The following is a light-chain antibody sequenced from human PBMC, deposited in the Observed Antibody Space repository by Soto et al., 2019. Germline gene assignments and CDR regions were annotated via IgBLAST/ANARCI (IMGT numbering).Light chain of an antibody. Sequence: EIVMTQSPATMSVSPGERATLSCRASQSVSSNLAWYQQKPGQAPRLLIYDASTRATGIPARFSGSGSGTEFTLTISSLQSEDFGVYYCQQYNNWSWTFGQGTKVEIK. CDR1: QSVSSN. CDR3: QQYNNWSWT. CDR2: DAS. J-gene: IGKJ1*01. V-gene: IGKV3-15*01.